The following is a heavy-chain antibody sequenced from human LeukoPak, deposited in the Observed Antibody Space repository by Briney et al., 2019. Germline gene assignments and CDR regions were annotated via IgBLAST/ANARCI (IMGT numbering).Heavy chain of an antibody. CDR2: MNPNSGNT. CDR3: ARGYSGYDGGYYFDY. V-gene: IGHV1-8*03. J-gene: IGHJ4*02. D-gene: IGHD5-12*01. Sequence: ASVKVSCKASGYTFTSYDINWVRQATGQGLEWMGWMNPNSGNTGYAQKFQGRVNITRNTSISTAYMELSSLRSEDTAVYYCARGYSGYDGGYYFDYWGQGTLVTVSS. CDR1: GYTFTSYD.